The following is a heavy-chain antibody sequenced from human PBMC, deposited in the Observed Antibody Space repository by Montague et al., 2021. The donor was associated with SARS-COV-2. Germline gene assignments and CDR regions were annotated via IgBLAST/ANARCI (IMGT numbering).Heavy chain of an antibody. CDR1: GGSISSYY. CDR2: IYHSRIT. J-gene: IGHJ5*02. D-gene: IGHD1-20*01. CDR3: ARTEYNWNDWFDP. Sequence: SETLSLTCSVSGGSISSYYWSWIRQSPRPGLERIGYIYHSRITAYNPSLKSGVTISVDMSKNQFSLQLNSVTAADSAVDYCARTEYNWNDWFDPWGQGTLVTVSS. V-gene: IGHV4-59*12.